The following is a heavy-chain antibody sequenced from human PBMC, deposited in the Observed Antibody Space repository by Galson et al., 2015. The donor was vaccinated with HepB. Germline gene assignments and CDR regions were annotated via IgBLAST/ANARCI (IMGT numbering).Heavy chain of an antibody. CDR3: ARWLFLETPMDV. V-gene: IGHV3-48*02. CDR2: IGPGVSTT. CDR1: GFTFSAYS. Sequence: SLRLSCAASGFTFSAYSMLWVRQPPGQGLEWISYIGPGVSTTYYADSVKGRFTISRDNAKNSLYLQMNSLKDEDTAVYYCARWLFLETPMDVWGQGTTVTVSS. J-gene: IGHJ6*02. D-gene: IGHD3-3*01.